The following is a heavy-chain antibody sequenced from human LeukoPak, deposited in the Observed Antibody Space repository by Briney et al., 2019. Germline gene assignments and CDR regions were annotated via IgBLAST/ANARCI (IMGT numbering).Heavy chain of an antibody. CDR1: GGFFRGYY. Sequence: SETLALTFAVQGGFFRGYYWSWIRQPPGKGLEGIGEINHSGSSNYNPSLKSRVTISVDTSKNQFSLKLSSVTAADTAVYYCPRGKVLSQRDRIQLWIDYWGQGTLVTVSS. D-gene: IGHD5-18*01. J-gene: IGHJ4*02. V-gene: IGHV4-34*01. CDR2: INHSGSS. CDR3: PRGKVLSQRDRIQLWIDY.